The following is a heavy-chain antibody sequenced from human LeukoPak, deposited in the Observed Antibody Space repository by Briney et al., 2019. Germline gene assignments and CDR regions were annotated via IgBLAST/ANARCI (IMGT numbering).Heavy chain of an antibody. CDR3: ARDLGQHNWFDP. D-gene: IGHD6-13*01. V-gene: IGHV1-18*01. J-gene: IGHJ5*02. CDR2: ISTYNGNT. Sequence: ASVKVSCKASGYTFTSYGISWVRQAPGQGLEWMGWISTYNGNTNCAQMLQGRITMTTDTSTSTAYMELRSLRSDDTAVYYCARDLGQHNWFDPWGQGTLVTVSS. CDR1: GYTFTSYG.